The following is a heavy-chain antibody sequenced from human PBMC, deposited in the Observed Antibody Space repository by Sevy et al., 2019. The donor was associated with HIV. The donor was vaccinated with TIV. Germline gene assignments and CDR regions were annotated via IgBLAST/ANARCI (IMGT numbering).Heavy chain of an antibody. J-gene: IGHJ6*02. CDR3: ATEGFGATTAGAGMDV. D-gene: IGHD1-26*01. CDR1: GYTLTELS. CDR2: FDPEDGET. V-gene: IGHV1-24*01. Sequence: ASGKVSCKVSGYTLTELSMHWVRQAPGKGLEWMGGFDPEDGETIYAQKFQGRVTMTEDTSTDTAYMELSSLRSEDTAVYYCATEGFGATTAGAGMDVWCQGTTVTVSS.